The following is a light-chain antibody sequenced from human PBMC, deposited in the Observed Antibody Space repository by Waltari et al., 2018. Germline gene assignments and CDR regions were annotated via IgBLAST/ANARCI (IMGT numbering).Light chain of an antibody. J-gene: IGKJ4*01. CDR2: GAS. V-gene: IGKV3-15*01. CDR3: QQYNNWPLT. Sequence: ELVMTQSPATLSVSPGERATLTCRASQSVNRNLAWYQQRPGQAPRLLIYGASTTATGIPARFTGSGSGTEFTLTISSLQSEDFAVYYCQQYNNWPLTFGGGTEVEIK. CDR1: QSVNRN.